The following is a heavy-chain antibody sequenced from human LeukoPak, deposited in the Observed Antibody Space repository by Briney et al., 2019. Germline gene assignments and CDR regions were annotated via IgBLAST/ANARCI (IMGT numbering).Heavy chain of an antibody. CDR2: INPKSGGT. CDR3: ARSMVVRGVMGNYFDP. CDR1: GYTFTGYF. V-gene: IGHV1-2*02. J-gene: IGHJ5*02. D-gene: IGHD3-10*01. Sequence: ASVKVSCKASGYTFTGYFIHWVRQAPGQGLEWMGWINPKSGGTNYQQKFQDRVTMTRDTSITTAYMEMSRLRSDDTHVYYCARSMVVRGVMGNYFDPWGQGTLVTVSS.